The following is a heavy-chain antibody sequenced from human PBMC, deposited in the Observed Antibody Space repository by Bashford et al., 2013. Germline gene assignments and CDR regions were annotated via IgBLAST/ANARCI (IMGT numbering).Heavy chain of an antibody. D-gene: IGHD1-14*01. CDR1: GYTFSNYF. CDR3: GRETYVSATKALDI. CDR2: INLNNGGT. J-gene: IGHJ3*02. Sequence: ASVKVSCKTSGYTFSNYFMHVGAXRPLDEGFEWLGRINLNNGGTNYAQKFQGRVTMTRDTSLSTAYMEVSRLRSDDTAVYYCGRETYVSATKALDIWGQGTMVTVSS. V-gene: IGHV1-2*02.